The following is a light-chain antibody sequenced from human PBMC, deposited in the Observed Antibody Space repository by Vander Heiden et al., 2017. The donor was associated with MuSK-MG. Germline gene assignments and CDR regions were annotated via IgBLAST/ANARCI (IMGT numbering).Light chain of an antibody. CDR3: CSYAGSYSVV. J-gene: IGLJ2*01. CDR2: DVS. CDR1: SSDVGGYNY. V-gene: IGLV2-11*01. Sequence: QSALTQPRPAPGSPGQSVTISCTGTSSDVGGYNYVSWYQQHPGKAPKLMIYDVSKRPSGVPDRFSGSKSGNTASLTISGLQAEDEADYYCCSYAGSYSVVFGGGTKLTVL.